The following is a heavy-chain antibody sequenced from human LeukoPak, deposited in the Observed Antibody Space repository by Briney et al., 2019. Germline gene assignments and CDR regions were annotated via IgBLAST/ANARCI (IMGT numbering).Heavy chain of an antibody. CDR2: ISYDGSNK. J-gene: IGHJ4*02. CDR3: ARDARYYDILTGYPLFDY. Sequence: GGSLRLSCAASGITFSSYAMHWVRQAPGKGLEWVAVISYDGSNKYYADSVEGRFTISRDNSKNTLYLQMNSLRAEGTAVYFCARDARYYDILTGYPLFDYWGQGTLVTVSS. CDR1: GITFSSYA. D-gene: IGHD3-9*01. V-gene: IGHV3-30-3*01.